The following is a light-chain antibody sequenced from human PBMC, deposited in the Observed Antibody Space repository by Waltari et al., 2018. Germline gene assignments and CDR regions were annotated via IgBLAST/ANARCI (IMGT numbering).Light chain of an antibody. CDR2: DAS. CDR1: QGISNF. J-gene: IGKJ2*01. Sequence: DIQMTQSPSSLSASVGDRVTLTCQASQGISNFLNWYQQKPGKAPKLLIYDASNLETGVPLMFSGSGSGTDFTFTISSLQPEDIATYFCQQYENLPYTFGQGTKLEI. V-gene: IGKV1-33*01. CDR3: QQYENLPYT.